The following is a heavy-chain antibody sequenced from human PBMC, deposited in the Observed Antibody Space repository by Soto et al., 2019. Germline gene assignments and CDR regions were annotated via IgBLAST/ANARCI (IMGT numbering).Heavy chain of an antibody. CDR1: GFTFSSYA. CDR3: ARDRGTAAAAYYYYGMDV. J-gene: IGHJ6*02. V-gene: IGHV3-30-3*01. D-gene: IGHD6-13*01. CDR2: ISYDGSNK. Sequence: GGSLRLSCAASGFTFSSYAMHWVRQAPGKGLEWVAVISYDGSNKYYADSVKGRFTISRDNSKNTLYLQMNSLRAEDTAVYYCARDRGTAAAAYYYYGMDVWGQGTTVTVS.